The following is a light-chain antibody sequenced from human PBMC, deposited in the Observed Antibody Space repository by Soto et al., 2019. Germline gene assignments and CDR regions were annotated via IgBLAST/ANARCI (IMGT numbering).Light chain of an antibody. J-gene: IGLJ1*01. V-gene: IGLV2-14*01. CDR3: SYSTRRFTFNYI. CDR2: EVT. Sequence: SALAQPASVSGSPGQSITISCTGTSSDVGNGYDSVSWYQQHPGKAPKLIIYEVTNRPSGVSSRFSGSKSGNTASLTISGLQAEDDADYYCSYSTRRFTFNYIFGTGNKVTDL. CDR1: SSDVGNGYDS.